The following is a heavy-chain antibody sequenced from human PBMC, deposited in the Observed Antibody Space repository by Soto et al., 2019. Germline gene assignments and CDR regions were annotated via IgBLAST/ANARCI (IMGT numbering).Heavy chain of an antibody. D-gene: IGHD6-13*01. CDR1: GGSISSGGYY. CDR2: IYYSGST. Sequence: QVQLQESGPGLVKPSQTLSLTCTVSGGSISSGGYYWSWIRQHPGKGLEWIGYIYYSGSTYYNPSLKRRVTISVDTSKNQFSLKLISVTAADTAVYYCERVGSSPRGFDPWGQGTLVTVSS. V-gene: IGHV4-31*03. CDR3: ERVGSSPRGFDP. J-gene: IGHJ5*02.